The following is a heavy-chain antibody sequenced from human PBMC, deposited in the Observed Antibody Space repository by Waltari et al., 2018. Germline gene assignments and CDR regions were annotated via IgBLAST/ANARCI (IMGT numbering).Heavy chain of an antibody. CDR1: GGSFSGYY. D-gene: IGHD6-19*01. J-gene: IGHJ2*01. CDR3: ARGVAVAGNQRVYWYFDR. V-gene: IGHV4-34*01. Sequence: QVQLQQWGAGLLKPSETLSLTCAVYGGSFSGYYWSWIRQPPGKGLEWIGEINHSGSTNYNPSLKSRVTISGDTSKNQFSLKLSSVTAADTAVYYCARGVAVAGNQRVYWYFDRWGRGTLVTVSS. CDR2: INHSGST.